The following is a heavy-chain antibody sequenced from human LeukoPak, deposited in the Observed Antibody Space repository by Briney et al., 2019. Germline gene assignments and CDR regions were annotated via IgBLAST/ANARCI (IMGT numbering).Heavy chain of an antibody. CDR2: IKQDGSEK. J-gene: IGHJ6*02. CDR1: GFTFSSYW. D-gene: IGHD3-16*01. CDR3: ARDTLSFYYYYGMDV. Sequence: PGGSLRLSCAASGFTFSSYWMSWVRQAPGKGREWVANIKQDGSEKYYVDSGKGRFTISRDNAKNSLYLQMTSLRAEDTAVYYCARDTLSFYYYYGMDVWGQGTTVTVSS. V-gene: IGHV3-7*01.